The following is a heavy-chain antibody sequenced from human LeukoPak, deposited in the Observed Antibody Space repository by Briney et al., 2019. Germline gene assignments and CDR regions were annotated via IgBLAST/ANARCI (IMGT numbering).Heavy chain of an antibody. V-gene: IGHV4-4*07. CDR1: GDSISSYY. CDR3: ARERGYCFDP. D-gene: IGHD3-3*01. CDR2: IYTSENT. J-gene: IGHJ5*02. Sequence: AETLSLTCTVSGDSISSYYWSWIRQPAGKGLEWIGRIYTSENTNYNPSLKSRVTMSVVRSKNQFSLKLSSVTAADTAVYYCARERGYCFDPWGQGMLVTVSS.